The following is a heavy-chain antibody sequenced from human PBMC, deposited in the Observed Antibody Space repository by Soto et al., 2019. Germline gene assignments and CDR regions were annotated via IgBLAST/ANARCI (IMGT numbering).Heavy chain of an antibody. CDR2: INHSGST. CDR3: ARXPVTIFGVVIIRGWFDP. V-gene: IGHV4-34*01. D-gene: IGHD3-3*01. CDR1: GGSFSCYY. J-gene: IGHJ5*02. Sequence: SETLSLTCAVYGGSFSCYYWSWIRQPPGKGLEWIGEINHSGSTNYNPSLKSRVTISVDTSKNQFSLKLSSVTAADTAVYYCARXPVTIFGVVIIRGWFDPWGQGTLVTVSS.